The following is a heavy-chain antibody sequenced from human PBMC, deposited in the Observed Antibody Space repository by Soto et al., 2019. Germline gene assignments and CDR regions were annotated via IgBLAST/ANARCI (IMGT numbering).Heavy chain of an antibody. CDR3: ARGRFNAFGI. CDR1: VDSGSSNSVA. J-gene: IGHJ3*02. CDR2: TYYRSKWYN. D-gene: IGHD3-3*01. Sequence: QVQLQQSGPGLVKPSQTLSLTCAISVDSGSSNSVAWNWISQAPSRGLEWLGRTYYRSKWYNDYGVTVKGRITLNPDTSKNQFSLQLNSVTPEDTAVYYCARGRFNAFGIWGQGTMVTVSS. V-gene: IGHV6-1*01.